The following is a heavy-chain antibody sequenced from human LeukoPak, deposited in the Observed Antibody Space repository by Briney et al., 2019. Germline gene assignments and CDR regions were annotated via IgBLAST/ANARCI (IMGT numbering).Heavy chain of an antibody. Sequence: GSLSLSCAASGFTFSSYAMSWVRQAPGKGLEWVSLISWDGGSTYYADSVKGRFTISRDNSKNSLYLQMNSLRTEDTALYYCAKQSYGHYYFDYWGQGTLVTVSS. CDR1: GFTFSSYA. V-gene: IGHV3-43*01. CDR2: ISWDGGST. J-gene: IGHJ4*02. CDR3: AKQSYGHYYFDY. D-gene: IGHD5-18*01.